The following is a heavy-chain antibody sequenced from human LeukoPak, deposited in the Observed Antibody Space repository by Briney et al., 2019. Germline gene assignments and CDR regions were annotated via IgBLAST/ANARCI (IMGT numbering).Heavy chain of an antibody. Sequence: GGSLRLSCAASGFTFSSYAMHWVRQAPGKGLEWVAVISYDGSNKYYADSVKGRFTISRDNPKNTLYLQMNSLRAEDTAVYYCAREYYDSSGYYYFDYWGQGTLVTVSS. V-gene: IGHV3-30-3*01. D-gene: IGHD3-22*01. J-gene: IGHJ4*02. CDR3: AREYYDSSGYYYFDY. CDR2: ISYDGSNK. CDR1: GFTFSSYA.